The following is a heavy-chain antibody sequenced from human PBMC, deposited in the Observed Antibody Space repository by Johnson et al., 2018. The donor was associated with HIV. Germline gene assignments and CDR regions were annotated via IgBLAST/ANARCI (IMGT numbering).Heavy chain of an antibody. CDR1: GFTFSSYG. CDR2: IRYDGSNK. V-gene: IGHV3-30*02. D-gene: IGHD5-12*01. CDR3: AKDRILSGYGPGAFDI. J-gene: IGHJ3*02. Sequence: VQLVESGGGVVQPGGSLRLSCAASGFTFSSYGMHWVRQAPGKGLEWVAFIRYDGSNKYYADSVKGRFPISRDNSKNTLYLQMNSLRAEDTAVYYCAKDRILSGYGPGAFDIWGQGTMVTVSS.